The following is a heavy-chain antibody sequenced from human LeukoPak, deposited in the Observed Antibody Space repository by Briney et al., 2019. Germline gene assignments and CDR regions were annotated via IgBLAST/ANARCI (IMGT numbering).Heavy chain of an antibody. V-gene: IGHV5-51*01. J-gene: IGHJ5*02. CDR2: IYPGDSDT. D-gene: IGHD2-2*02. CDR1: GYSFTSYW. CDR3: ARRGYCSSTSCYKDHWFDP. Sequence: GESLKISCKGSGYSFTSYWIGWVRQMPGKGLEWMGIIYPGDSDTRYSPSFQGQVTISADKSISTAYLQWSSLKASDTAMYYCARRGYCSSTSCYKDHWFDPWGQGTLVTASS.